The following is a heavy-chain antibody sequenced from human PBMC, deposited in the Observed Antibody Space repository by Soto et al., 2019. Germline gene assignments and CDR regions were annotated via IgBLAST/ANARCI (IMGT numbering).Heavy chain of an antibody. Sequence: PGGSLRLSCAASGFTFSSYSMNWVRQAPGKGLEWVSYISSSSSTIYYADSVKGRFTISRDNAKNSLYLQMNSLRAEDTAVYYCASTEPWDYFDYWGQGTLVTVSS. V-gene: IGHV3-48*01. CDR3: ASTEPWDYFDY. J-gene: IGHJ4*02. CDR1: GFTFSSYS. D-gene: IGHD7-27*01. CDR2: ISSSSSTI.